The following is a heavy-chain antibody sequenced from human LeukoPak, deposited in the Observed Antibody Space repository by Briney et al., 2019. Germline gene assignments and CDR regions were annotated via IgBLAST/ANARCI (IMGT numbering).Heavy chain of an antibody. CDR1: GFIFSNYA. CDR2: ISYDGSNK. D-gene: IGHD2-15*01. J-gene: IGHJ4*02. V-gene: IGHV3-30*04. CDR3: ASTPNGVAAIYFDY. Sequence: GGSLRLSCAASGFIFSNYAMHWVRQAPGKGLEWVAVISYDGSNKYYADSVKGRFTISRDNAKNTLYLQMNSLRTGDTAVYYCASTPNGVAAIYFDYWGQGTLVTVSS.